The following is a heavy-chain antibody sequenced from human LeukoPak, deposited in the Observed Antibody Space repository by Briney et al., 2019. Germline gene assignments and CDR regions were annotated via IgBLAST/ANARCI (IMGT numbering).Heavy chain of an antibody. CDR1: GFTVSNNY. D-gene: IGHD5-24*01. Sequence: GGSLRLSCAASGFTVSNNYMSWVRQAPGKGLEWVSVIYSGGSTYYADSVKGRFTISRDNSKNTLYLQMNSLRAEDTAVYYCARGAGYSHDAFDIWGQGTMVTVSS. V-gene: IGHV3-53*01. CDR2: IYSGGST. CDR3: ARGAGYSHDAFDI. J-gene: IGHJ3*02.